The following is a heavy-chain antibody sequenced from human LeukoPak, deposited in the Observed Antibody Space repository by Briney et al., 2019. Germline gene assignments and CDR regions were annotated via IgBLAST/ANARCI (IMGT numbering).Heavy chain of an antibody. CDR2: LRHNGGRE. J-gene: IGHJ4*02. CDR1: GFTFSNYG. D-gene: IGHD2-21*01. CDR3: AKADIVAVRSALEY. V-gene: IGHV3-30*02. Sequence: GGSLRLSCEASGFTFSNYGMHWVRQAPGKGLEWVAFLRHNGGREYHVDSVRGRFTISRDNSKNTLYLEMNSLRVEDTAVYYCAKADIVAVRSALEYWGQGTLVSVSS.